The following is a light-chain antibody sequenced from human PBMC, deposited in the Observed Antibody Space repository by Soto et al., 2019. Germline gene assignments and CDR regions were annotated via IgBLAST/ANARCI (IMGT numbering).Light chain of an antibody. Sequence: DSQVTQSPSSLSASVGGRVTSTCQASQDISNYLNWDQQKPGKAPKLLIYDASNLDTGVPSRVSGSGSGTDFTLTISSLQPEDFATYYCQQSYSTQITFGQGTRLEIK. V-gene: IGKV1-39*01. J-gene: IGKJ5*01. CDR3: QQSYSTQIT. CDR1: QDISNY. CDR2: DAS.